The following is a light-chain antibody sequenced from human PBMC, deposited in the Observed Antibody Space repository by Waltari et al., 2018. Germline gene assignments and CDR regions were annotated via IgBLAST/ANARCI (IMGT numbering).Light chain of an antibody. Sequence: AIQMTQYPSSLSASVGDRVTITCRASQFIRNDVGWYQQKPGKAHKLLIYAGSSLQSGVPSRFSGSGSDTDFALTINSLQPEDVATYYCLQEFIYPLAFGGETRVEI. CDR1: QFIRND. CDR3: LQEFIYPLA. V-gene: IGKV1-6*01. J-gene: IGKJ4*01. CDR2: AGS.